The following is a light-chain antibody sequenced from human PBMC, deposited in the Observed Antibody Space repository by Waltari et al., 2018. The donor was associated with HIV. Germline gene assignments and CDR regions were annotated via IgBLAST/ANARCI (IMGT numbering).Light chain of an antibody. J-gene: IGLJ1*01. CDR1: SSDIGAYNS. Sequence: QSALTQPASVSGSPGQSITISCTGSSSDIGAYNSVSWYQQHPGIAPKLIIYDVSNRPSGVSVRVSGAKSGNTASLTISGLQAEDEADYFCKSKTSSSTPCVFGTGTKVAVL. CDR3: KSKTSSSTPCV. V-gene: IGLV2-14*03. CDR2: DVS.